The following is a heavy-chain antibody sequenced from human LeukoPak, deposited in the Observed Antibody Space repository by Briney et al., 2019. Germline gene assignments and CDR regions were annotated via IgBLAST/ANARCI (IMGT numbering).Heavy chain of an antibody. CDR1: GFTFSSYD. V-gene: IGHV3-13*01. J-gene: IGHJ5*02. D-gene: IGHD6-6*01. CDR2: IGTAGDT. Sequence: GESLRLSCAASGFTFSSYDMHWVRQATGKGLEWVSAIGTAGDTYYPGSVKGRFTISRENAKNSLYLQMNSLRAGDTAVYYCARGGKYSSSRAQPPNWFDPWGQGTLVTVSS. CDR3: ARGGKYSSSRAQPPNWFDP.